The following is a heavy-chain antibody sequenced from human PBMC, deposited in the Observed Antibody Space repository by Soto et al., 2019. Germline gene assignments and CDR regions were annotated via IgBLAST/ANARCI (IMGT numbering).Heavy chain of an antibody. CDR2: IYTSGST. J-gene: IGHJ6*02. V-gene: IGHV4-4*07. CDR3: ARDSPKYCGGDCYQYYYYYYGMDV. Sequence: SETLSLTCTVSGGSISSYYWSWIRQPAGKGLEWIGRIYTSGSTNYNPSLKSRVTMSVDTSKNQFSLKLSSVTAAATAVYYCARDSPKYCGGDCYQYYYYYYGMDVWGQGTTVTVSS. D-gene: IGHD2-21*02. CDR1: GGSISSYY.